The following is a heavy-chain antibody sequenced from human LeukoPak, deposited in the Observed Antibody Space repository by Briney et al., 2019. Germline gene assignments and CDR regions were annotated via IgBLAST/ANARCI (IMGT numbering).Heavy chain of an antibody. CDR3: ARDGLRGNNWFDP. CDR2: ISYDGSNK. Sequence: GGSLRLSCAASGFTFSSYAMHWVRQAPGKGLEWVAVISYDGSNKYYADSVKGRFTISRDNSKNTLDLQMNSLRAADTAVYYCARDGLRGNNWFDPWGQGTLVTVSS. J-gene: IGHJ5*02. V-gene: IGHV3-30-3*01. D-gene: IGHD5-24*01. CDR1: GFTFSSYA.